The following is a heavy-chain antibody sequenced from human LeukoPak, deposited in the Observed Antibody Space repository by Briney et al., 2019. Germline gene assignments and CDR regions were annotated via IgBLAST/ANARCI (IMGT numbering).Heavy chain of an antibody. Sequence: ASVKVSCKASGYTFTIYAMHWMRQAHGQRLEWMGWINAGNGNTKYSQKFQGRVTMTTDTSTSTAYMELRSLRSDDTAVYYCARTEYSKNDYWGQGTLVTVSS. CDR2: INAGNGNT. D-gene: IGHD6-13*01. V-gene: IGHV1-3*01. J-gene: IGHJ4*02. CDR3: ARTEYSKNDY. CDR1: GYTFTIYA.